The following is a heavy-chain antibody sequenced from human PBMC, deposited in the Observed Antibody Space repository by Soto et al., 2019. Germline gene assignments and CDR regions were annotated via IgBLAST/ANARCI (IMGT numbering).Heavy chain of an antibody. CDR3: AKDRQPWPPTLFDS. CDR1: GFTFNNFA. J-gene: IGHJ4*02. V-gene: IGHV3-64D*08. D-gene: IGHD5-18*01. CDR2: ISSSGAST. Sequence: GGSLRLSCSASGFTFNNFAMHWVRQTPGKGLEYVSGISSSGASTYHADSVKGRFTISRDNSKNTLYFQMSSLRPEDTAVFYCAKDRQPWPPTLFDSWGQGTLVTVSS.